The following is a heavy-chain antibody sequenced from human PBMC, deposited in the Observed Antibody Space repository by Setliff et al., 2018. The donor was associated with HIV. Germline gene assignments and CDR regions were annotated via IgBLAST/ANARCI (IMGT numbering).Heavy chain of an antibody. CDR1: GGSISSYY. CDR2: IYYSGTT. D-gene: IGHD1-26*01. Sequence: SETLSLTCSVSGGSISSYYWSWIRQPPGKGLEWIGYIYYSGTTYYNPSLKSRVTISVDTSKNQFSLKLSSVTAADTAVYYCARGDTRNYYGGDYFDYWGQGSLVTVSS. CDR3: ARGDTRNYYGGDYFDY. J-gene: IGHJ4*02. V-gene: IGHV4-59*01.